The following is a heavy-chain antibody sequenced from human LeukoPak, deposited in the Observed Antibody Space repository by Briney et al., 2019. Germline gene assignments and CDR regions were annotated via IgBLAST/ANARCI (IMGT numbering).Heavy chain of an antibody. J-gene: IGHJ4*02. CDR2: ISADNGNT. V-gene: IGHV1-18*01. Sequence: ASVKVSCKASGYTLTTYGISWVRQAPGQGLEWMGWISADNGNTNYAQKPQGRVTMTTDRSTSTVYMELRSLRSDDTAFYYCARDKGISRDDTFDYWGQGTLVTVSS. CDR3: ARDKGISRDDTFDY. CDR1: GYTLTTYG. D-gene: IGHD1-1*01.